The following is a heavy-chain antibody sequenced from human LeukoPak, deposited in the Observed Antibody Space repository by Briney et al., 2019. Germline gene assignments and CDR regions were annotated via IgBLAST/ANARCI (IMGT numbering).Heavy chain of an antibody. V-gene: IGHV1-69*06. Sequence: SVKVSCKASGGTFSSYAISWVRQAPGQGLEWMGGIIPIFGTANYAQKFQGRVTITADKSTSTAYMELSSLRSEDTAVYYCARGDVVVVAATRNYYHMDVWGKGTTVTISS. CDR3: ARGDVVVVAATRNYYHMDV. D-gene: IGHD2-15*01. CDR1: GGTFSSYA. CDR2: IIPIFGTA. J-gene: IGHJ6*03.